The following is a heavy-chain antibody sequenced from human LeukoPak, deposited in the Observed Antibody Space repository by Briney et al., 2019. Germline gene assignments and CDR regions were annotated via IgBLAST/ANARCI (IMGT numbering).Heavy chain of an antibody. CDR3: AKDSRISGSFSGFDS. D-gene: IGHD1-26*01. CDR2: ISGSGGST. V-gene: IGHV3-23*01. Sequence: GGSLRLSCAASGFTFSSYAMSWVRQVPGKGLEWVAAISGSGGSTYYADSVKGRFTVSRDNSKNTLYLQMNSRKAEDTAVYYCAKDSRISGSFSGFDSWGRGTLVTVSS. CDR1: GFTFSSYA. J-gene: IGHJ5*01.